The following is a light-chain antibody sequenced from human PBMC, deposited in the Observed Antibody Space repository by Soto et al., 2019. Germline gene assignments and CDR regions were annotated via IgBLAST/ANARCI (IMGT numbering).Light chain of an antibody. J-gene: IGLJ2*01. CDR1: SSDVGGYDY. CDR3: SSYTGSNTLI. CDR2: EVT. V-gene: IGLV2-14*01. Sequence: QSVLTQPPSASGSPGQSVTISCTGTSSDVGGYDYVSWYQQHPGKAPKLMIYEVTNRPSGVSNRFSGSKSGNTASLTISGLQAEDEADYYCSSYTGSNTLIFGGGTKLTVL.